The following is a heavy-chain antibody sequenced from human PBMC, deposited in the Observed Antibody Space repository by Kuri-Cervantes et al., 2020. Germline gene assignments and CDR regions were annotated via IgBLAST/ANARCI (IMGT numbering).Heavy chain of an antibody. CDR1: SFTFRNYW. Sequence: GGSLRLSCAASSFTFRNYWMSWVRQAPGRGLEWVANMNEDGGEKNYVESVKGRFTISRDNAKNPLYLQMDSLRAEDTAVYYCARGPFVVIDVWGQGTTVTVSS. D-gene: IGHD2-21*01. CDR3: ARGPFVVIDV. CDR2: MNEDGGEK. J-gene: IGHJ6*02. V-gene: IGHV3-7*01.